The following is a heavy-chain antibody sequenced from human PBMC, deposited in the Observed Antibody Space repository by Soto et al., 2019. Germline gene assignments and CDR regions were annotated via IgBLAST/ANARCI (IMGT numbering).Heavy chain of an antibody. CDR3: ASPYIVATTDAFDI. CDR2: ISYDGSNK. J-gene: IGHJ3*02. D-gene: IGHD5-12*01. Sequence: QVQLVESGGGVVQPGRSLRLSCAASGFTFSSYAMHWVRQAPGKGLEWVAVISYDGSNKYYADSVKGRFTISRDNSKNTLYLQMNRLRAEDTAVYYCASPYIVATTDAFDIWGQGTMVTVSS. CDR1: GFTFSSYA. V-gene: IGHV3-30-3*01.